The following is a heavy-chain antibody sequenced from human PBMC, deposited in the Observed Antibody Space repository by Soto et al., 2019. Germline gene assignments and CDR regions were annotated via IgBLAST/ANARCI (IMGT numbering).Heavy chain of an antibody. D-gene: IGHD1-26*01. Sequence: EVQLLESGGGLVQPGGSLRLSCAASGFTFSSYAMSWVRQAPGKGLEWVSAISGSGGSTYYADSVKGRFTISRDNSKNSVYLQMNSLRAEDTAVYYCAKGHDSGSYGGYFDYWCQGTLVTVSS. J-gene: IGHJ4*02. CDR1: GFTFSSYA. CDR2: ISGSGGST. V-gene: IGHV3-23*01. CDR3: AKGHDSGSYGGYFDY.